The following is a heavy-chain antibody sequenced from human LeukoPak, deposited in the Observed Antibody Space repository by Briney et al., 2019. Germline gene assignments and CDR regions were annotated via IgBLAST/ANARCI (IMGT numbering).Heavy chain of an antibody. J-gene: IGHJ1*01. CDR1: GGSINSGSYS. V-gene: IGHV4-30-2*01. D-gene: IGHD3-3*01. Sequence: SETLSLTCAVSGGSINSGSYSWTWIRQPPGKGLEWVGYIFHSGSTYYNPSLKSRVTMSVDTSKDQFSLKLNSVNAADTAMYYCARHRSPLESFHHWGQGTLVTVSS. CDR2: IFHSGST. CDR3: ARHRSPLESFHH.